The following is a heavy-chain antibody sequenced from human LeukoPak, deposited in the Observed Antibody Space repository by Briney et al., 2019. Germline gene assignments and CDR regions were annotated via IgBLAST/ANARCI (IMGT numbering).Heavy chain of an antibody. Sequence: ASVKVSCKASGCTFTDYYMHWVRQAPGQGPEWMGWINPVSGGTDFAQKFQGRVTFSRDLSITTVYMDLRRLRFDDTAVYYCARDRSRVLDYWGQGTVVTVSS. CDR2: INPVSGGT. CDR1: GCTFTDYY. V-gene: IGHV1-2*02. J-gene: IGHJ4*02. D-gene: IGHD3-3*01. CDR3: ARDRSRVLDY.